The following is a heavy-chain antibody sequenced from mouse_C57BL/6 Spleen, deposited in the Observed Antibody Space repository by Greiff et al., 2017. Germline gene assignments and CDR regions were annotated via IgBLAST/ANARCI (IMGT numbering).Heavy chain of an antibody. CDR1: GYTFTDYY. CDR2: INPNNGGT. CDR3: ASLIYYGNSAWFAY. J-gene: IGHJ3*01. D-gene: IGHD2-1*01. V-gene: IGHV1-26*01. Sequence: EVQLQQSGPELVKPGASVKISCKASGYTFTDYYMNWVQQSHGKSLEWIGDINPNNGGTSYNQKFKGNATLTVDKSSSTAYMERRSLTSEDSAVYYCASLIYYGNSAWFAYWGQGTLVTVSA.